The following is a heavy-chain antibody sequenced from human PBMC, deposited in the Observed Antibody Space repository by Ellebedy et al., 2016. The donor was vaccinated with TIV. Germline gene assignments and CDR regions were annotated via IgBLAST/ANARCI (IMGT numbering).Heavy chain of an antibody. CDR1: GVTVITNY. CDR2: IYSGGST. D-gene: IGHD1-1*01. J-gene: IGHJ5*01. V-gene: IGHV3-53*01. Sequence: GGSLRLSXAVSGVTVITNYISWVRQAPGKGLEWVSVIYSGGSTDYAASVKGRFTISRDTSKNTVYLQMNSLRAEDTAMYYCARVRHYNRGDNWFDSWGQGTLVTVSS. CDR3: ARVRHYNRGDNWFDS.